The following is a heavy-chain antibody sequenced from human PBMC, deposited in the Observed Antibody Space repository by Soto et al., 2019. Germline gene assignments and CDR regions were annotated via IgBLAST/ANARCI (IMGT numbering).Heavy chain of an antibody. CDR1: GFSFSIYS. V-gene: IGHV3-48*01. CDR3: TRDQISPGIAAPDS. Sequence: GGSLRLSCAASGFSFSIYSMNWVRQAPGKGLEWVSYISSSGNARYYIDSVKGRFSISRDNAKNLLFLQMNSLRAEDTAVYYCTRDQISPGIAAPDSWGQGTLVTVSS. D-gene: IGHD6-13*01. CDR2: ISSSGNAR. J-gene: IGHJ4*02.